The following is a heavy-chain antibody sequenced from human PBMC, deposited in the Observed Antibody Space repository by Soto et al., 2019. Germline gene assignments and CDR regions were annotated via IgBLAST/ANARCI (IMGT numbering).Heavy chain of an antibody. Sequence: QVHLVQSGAEVKKPGASVKVSCKASGYTFTSYGITWVRQAPGQELEWMGWISAHNGNTDYAQKLQGRVIVTRDTSTGTAYMELRSLISDDTAVYYCARGRYGDYWGQGALVTVSS. CDR2: ISAHNGNT. D-gene: IGHD1-1*01. CDR1: GYTFTSYG. CDR3: ARGRYGDY. J-gene: IGHJ4*02. V-gene: IGHV1-18*01.